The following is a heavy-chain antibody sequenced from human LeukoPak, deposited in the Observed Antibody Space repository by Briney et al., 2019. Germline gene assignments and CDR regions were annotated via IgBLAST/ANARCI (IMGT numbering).Heavy chain of an antibody. V-gene: IGHV4-38-2*02. J-gene: IGHJ3*02. CDR3: ARVSITTDAFDI. CDR1: GYSISSGYY. Sequence: SETLSLTCTVSGYSISSGYYWGWIRQPPGKGLEWIGSIYHSGSTYYNPSLKSRVTISVDTSKNQFSLKLSSVTAVDTAVYYCARVSITTDAFDIWGQGTMVTVSS. CDR2: IYHSGST. D-gene: IGHD3-10*01.